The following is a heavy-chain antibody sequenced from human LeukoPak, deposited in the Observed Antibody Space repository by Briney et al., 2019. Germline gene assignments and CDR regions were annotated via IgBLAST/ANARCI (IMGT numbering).Heavy chain of an antibody. V-gene: IGHV4-59*01. D-gene: IGHD1-26*01. CDR1: GDSISTYY. Sequence: SETLSLTCTVSGDSISTYYWSWIRQPPGKGLEWIGYVYYSGSTTYNPSLRSRVTISVDPPKDQFSLKLTSVTAADTAVYYCARASGSHYALFFFDYWGQGTLVTVSS. J-gene: IGHJ4*02. CDR2: VYYSGST. CDR3: ARASGSHYALFFFDY.